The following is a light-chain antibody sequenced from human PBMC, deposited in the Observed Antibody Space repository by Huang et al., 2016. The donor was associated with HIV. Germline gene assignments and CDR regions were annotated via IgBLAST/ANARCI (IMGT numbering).Light chain of an antibody. V-gene: IGKV3-11*01. J-gene: IGKJ4*01. Sequence: IVLTQSPAILSWYPGERVTLSCRASQSADNYIAWYQQKPGQSPKLLIYDASNRAAGTPVRFSGSGSGTDFSLTISSLESEDLAVYYCQQRAKGISFGGGTKLEFK. CDR1: QSADNY. CDR2: DAS. CDR3: QQRAKGIS.